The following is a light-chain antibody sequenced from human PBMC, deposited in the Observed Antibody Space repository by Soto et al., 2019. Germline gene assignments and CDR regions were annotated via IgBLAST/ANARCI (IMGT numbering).Light chain of an antibody. J-gene: IGLJ1*01. V-gene: IGLV1-44*01. CDR3: AAWDDSLNGHV. Sequence: QSVLTHPPSASGTPGQRVTISCSGSSSNIGGNTVSWYQQFPGTAPKLPIYTNNQRPSGVPDRFSGSKSDTSASLAINALQSEDEAHYYCAAWDDSLNGHVFGTGTKLTVL. CDR2: TNN. CDR1: SSNIGGNT.